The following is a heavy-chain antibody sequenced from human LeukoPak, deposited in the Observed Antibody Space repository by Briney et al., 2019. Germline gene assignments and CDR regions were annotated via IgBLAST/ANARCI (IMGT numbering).Heavy chain of an antibody. CDR2: IYTSGST. D-gene: IGHD2-2*01. CDR1: GGSISSYY. J-gene: IGHJ4*02. Sequence: NPSETLSLTCTVSGGSISSYYWSWIRQPAGKGLEWIGRIYTSGSTNYNPSLKSRVTMSVDTSKNQFSLKLSSVTAADTAVYYCARDVPAAWLNYFDYWGQGTLVTVSS. V-gene: IGHV4-4*07. CDR3: ARDVPAAWLNYFDY.